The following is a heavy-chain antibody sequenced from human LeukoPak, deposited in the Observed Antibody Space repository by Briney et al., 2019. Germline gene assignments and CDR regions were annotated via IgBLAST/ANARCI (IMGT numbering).Heavy chain of an antibody. V-gene: IGHV3-15*01. CDR2: IKSKSDGGTT. J-gene: IGHJ4*02. CDR1: GLTFRNAW. D-gene: IGHD5-18*01. Sequence: GGSLRLSCAASGLTFRNAWMSWVRQAPGKGLEWVGRIKSKSDGGTTDYAAPVKGRFTISRDDSKNTLYLQMNSLKTEDTAVYYCGYSYGYFDYWGQGTLVTVSS. CDR3: GYSYGYFDY.